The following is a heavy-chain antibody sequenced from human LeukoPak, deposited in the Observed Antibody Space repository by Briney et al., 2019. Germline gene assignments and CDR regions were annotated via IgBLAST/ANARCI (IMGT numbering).Heavy chain of an antibody. V-gene: IGHV4-39*01. CDR3: ARQRVGWFGESSNWFDP. J-gene: IGHJ5*02. D-gene: IGHD3-10*01. CDR2: IYYSGST. CDR1: GGSISSSTYY. Sequence: SETLSLTCTVSGGSISSSTYYWGWIRQPPGKGLEWFGSIYYSGSTYYNPSLKGRVTISVDTSKNQFSLKLSSVTAADTAVYYCARQRVGWFGESSNWFDPWGQGTLVTVSS.